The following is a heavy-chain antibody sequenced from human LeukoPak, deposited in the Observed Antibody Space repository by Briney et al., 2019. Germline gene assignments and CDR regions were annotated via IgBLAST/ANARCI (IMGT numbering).Heavy chain of an antibody. CDR1: GYTFTGYY. Sequence: GASVKVSCKASGYTFTGYYMHWVRQAPGQGLEWMGWINPNSGGTNYAQKFQGRVTMTRDTSISTAYMELSRLRSDDTAVYYCARAELLLWFAELTFMDVWGKGTTVTVSS. CDR3: ARAELLLWFAELTFMDV. D-gene: IGHD3-10*01. CDR2: INPNSGGT. V-gene: IGHV1-2*02. J-gene: IGHJ6*03.